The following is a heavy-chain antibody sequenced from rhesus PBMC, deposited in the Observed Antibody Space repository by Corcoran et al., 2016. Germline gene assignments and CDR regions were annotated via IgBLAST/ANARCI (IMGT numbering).Heavy chain of an antibody. D-gene: IGHD5-42*01. Sequence: QVQLQESGPGLLKPSETLSLTCAVSGCSISCGYGWGWVRQPPGKGMEWFGNIYRSSGNTYYNPSLKSRPTISADTSKNQVSLRLSSVTAADTAVYYCARDRESRGFFDYWGQGVLVTVSS. J-gene: IGHJ4*01. CDR2: IYRSSGNT. CDR1: GCSISCGYG. CDR3: ARDRESRGFFDY. V-gene: IGHV4S7*01.